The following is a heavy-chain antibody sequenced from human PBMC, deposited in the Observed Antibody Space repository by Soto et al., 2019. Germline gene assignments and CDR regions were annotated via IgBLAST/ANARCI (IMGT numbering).Heavy chain of an antibody. J-gene: IGHJ4*02. V-gene: IGHV3-30*04. CDR1: GFTFRSYA. D-gene: IGHD3-10*01. CDR3: ARSRSGAVADSFDF. Sequence: GGSLRLSCAASGFTFRSYAIHWVRQAPGKGLEWVAVISRDGTNKYYVDSVKGRFTISRDNSKDTVYLQMNSLRDEDSAMFYCARSRSGAVADSFDFWGQGTLVTVSS. CDR2: ISRDGTNK.